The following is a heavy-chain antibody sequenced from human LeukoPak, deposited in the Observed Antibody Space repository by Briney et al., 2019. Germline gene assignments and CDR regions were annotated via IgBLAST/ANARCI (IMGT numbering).Heavy chain of an antibody. J-gene: IGHJ4*02. V-gene: IGHV3-30-3*01. D-gene: IGHD3-22*01. CDR3: ARAADSSGYYDY. Sequence: AGGSLRLSCAASGFTFSSYAMHWVRQAPGKGLEWVAVISYDGSNKYYADSVKGRFTISRDNAKNTLYLQMNSLRAEDTAVYYCARAADSSGYYDYWGQGTLVTVSS. CDR1: GFTFSSYA. CDR2: ISYDGSNK.